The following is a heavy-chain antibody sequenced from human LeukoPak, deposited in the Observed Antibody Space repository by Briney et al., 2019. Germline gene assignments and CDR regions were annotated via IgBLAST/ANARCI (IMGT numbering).Heavy chain of an antibody. D-gene: IGHD4-17*01. V-gene: IGHV3-30-3*02. CDR2: ISYDGTNK. CDR1: GFTFSRYT. Sequence: QSGGSLRLSCAASGFTFSRYTMHWVRQAPGKGLEWVAVISYDGTNKFYADSVKGRFTISRDDSKNTLYLQMNSLRAEDTALYYCAKPLPTVTTRGFGCWGQGTLVTVSS. J-gene: IGHJ4*02. CDR3: AKPLPTVTTRGFGC.